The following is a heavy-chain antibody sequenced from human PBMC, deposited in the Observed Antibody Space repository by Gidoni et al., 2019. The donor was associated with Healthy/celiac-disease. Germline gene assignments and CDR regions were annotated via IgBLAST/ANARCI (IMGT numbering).Heavy chain of an antibody. Sequence: EVQLVESGGGLVKPGGSLRLSCAASGFTFSSYSMNWVRQAPGKGLEWVSSISSSSSYIYYADSVKGRFTISRDNAKNSLYLQMNSLRAEDTAVYYCARNLVPAARGYYYYYMDVWGKGTTVTVSS. CDR1: GFTFSSYS. V-gene: IGHV3-21*01. CDR3: ARNLVPAARGYYYYYMDV. J-gene: IGHJ6*03. CDR2: ISSSSSYI. D-gene: IGHD2-2*01.